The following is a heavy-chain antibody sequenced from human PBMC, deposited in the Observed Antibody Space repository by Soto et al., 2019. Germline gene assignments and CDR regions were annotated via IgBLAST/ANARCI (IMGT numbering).Heavy chain of an antibody. J-gene: IGHJ4*01. D-gene: IGHD6-13*01. CDR1: GYTFPSYY. Sequence: ASVHVSCKASGYTFPSYYMHWVRQAPGQGLEWMGIINPSGGSTSYAQKFQGRVTMTRDTSTSTVYMELSRLRSEDTVVYYWAREYSSIWKVFDYWGQGTLVTVSS. CDR2: INPSGGST. CDR3: AREYSSIWKVFDY. V-gene: IGHV1-46*01.